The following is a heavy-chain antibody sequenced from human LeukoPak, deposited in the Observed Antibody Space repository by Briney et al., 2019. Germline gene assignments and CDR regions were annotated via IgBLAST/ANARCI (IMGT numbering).Heavy chain of an antibody. Sequence: GGSLRLSCAASGFTFSSYGMHWVRQAPGKGLEWVAFIRYDGSNKYYADSVKGRFTISRDNSKNTLYLQMNSLRAEDTAVYYCANPGYSSSWYGGSFDYWGQGTLVTVSS. CDR2: IRYDGSNK. CDR3: ANPGYSSSWYGGSFDY. D-gene: IGHD6-13*01. V-gene: IGHV3-30*02. J-gene: IGHJ4*02. CDR1: GFTFSSYG.